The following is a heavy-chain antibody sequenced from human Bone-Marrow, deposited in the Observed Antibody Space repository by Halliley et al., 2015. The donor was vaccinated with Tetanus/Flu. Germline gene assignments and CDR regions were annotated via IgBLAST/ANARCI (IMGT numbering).Heavy chain of an antibody. CDR3: ARAGDVTYNDLRSDY. V-gene: IGHV3-7*03. D-gene: IGHD3-3*01. J-gene: IGHJ4*02. CDR2: GSEQ. Sequence: GSEQHYVASVKGRFTISRDNPKNSLYLQMNSLTAEDTAVYFCARAGDVTYNDLRSDYWGQGTLVTVSS.